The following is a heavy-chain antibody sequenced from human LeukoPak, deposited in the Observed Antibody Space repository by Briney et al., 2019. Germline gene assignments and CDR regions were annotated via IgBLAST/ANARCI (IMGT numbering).Heavy chain of an antibody. CDR3: ATSLRYFDWLSDY. V-gene: IGHV1-8*01. D-gene: IGHD3-9*01. J-gene: IGHJ4*02. CDR1: GYTFTSYD. CDR2: MNPNSGNT. Sequence: ASVKVSCKASGYTFTSYDINWVRRATGQGLEWMGWMNPNSGNTGYAQKFQGRVTMTRNTSISTAYMELSSLRSEDTAVYYCATSLRYFDWLSDYWGQRTLVTVSS.